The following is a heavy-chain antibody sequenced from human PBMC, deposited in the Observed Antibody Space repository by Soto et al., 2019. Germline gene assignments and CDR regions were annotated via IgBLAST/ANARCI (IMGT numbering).Heavy chain of an antibody. Sequence: ASVKVSCKASGYTFTSYGISWVRQAPGQGFEWMGWISAYNGNTNYAQKLQGRVTMTTDTSTSTAYMELRSLRSDDTAVYYCARDLLRDLWDIVVVPAAPPFDYWGQGTLVTVSS. V-gene: IGHV1-18*01. J-gene: IGHJ4*02. CDR3: ARDLLRDLWDIVVVPAAPPFDY. CDR2: ISAYNGNT. CDR1: GYTFTSYG. D-gene: IGHD2-2*01.